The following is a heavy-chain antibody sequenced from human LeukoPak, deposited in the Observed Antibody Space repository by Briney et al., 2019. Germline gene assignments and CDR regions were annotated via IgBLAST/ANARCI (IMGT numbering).Heavy chain of an antibody. Sequence: GGSLRLSCAASGFTFSRSAMTWVRQGPGTGLEFVASIIYSGGATYYADSVKGRFTISRENSKNTLYLQMNSLRAEDTALYYCAKDGLYYDGSEHVYYFDSWGQGTLVTVSS. CDR1: GFTFSRSA. CDR3: AKDGLYYDGSEHVYYFDS. D-gene: IGHD3-22*01. J-gene: IGHJ4*02. CDR2: IIYSGGAT. V-gene: IGHV3-23*01.